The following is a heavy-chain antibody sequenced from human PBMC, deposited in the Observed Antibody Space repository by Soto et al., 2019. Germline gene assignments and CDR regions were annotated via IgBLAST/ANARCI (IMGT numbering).Heavy chain of an antibody. CDR3: ARLPDA. CDR2: IWYDESNK. CDR1: GFTFSSYA. J-gene: IGHJ5*02. Sequence: GGSLRLSCAASGFTFSSYAMSWVRQAPGKGLEWVAVIWYDESNKYYAESVKGRFTISRDNSKNTLYLQMNSLRAEDTAVYYCARLPDAWGQGTLVTVSS. V-gene: IGHV3-33*08.